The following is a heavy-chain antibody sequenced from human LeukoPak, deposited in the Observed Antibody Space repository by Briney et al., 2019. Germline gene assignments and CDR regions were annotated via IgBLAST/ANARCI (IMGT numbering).Heavy chain of an antibody. V-gene: IGHV4-31*03. CDR1: GGSISSGGYS. J-gene: IGHJ4*02. CDR3: ARDSSWNYFDY. CDR2: IYYSGST. Sequence: SETLSLTCTVSGGSISSGGYSWSWIRQHPGKGLEWIGYIYYSGSTYYNPSLKSRVTISVDTSKNQFSLKLSSVTAADTAVYYCARDSSWNYFDYWGQGTLVTVSS. D-gene: IGHD6-13*01.